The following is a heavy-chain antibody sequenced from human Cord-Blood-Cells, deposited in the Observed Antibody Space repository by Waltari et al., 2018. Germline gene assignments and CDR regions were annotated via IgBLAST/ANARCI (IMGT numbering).Heavy chain of an antibody. V-gene: IGHV1-2*02. CDR1: GYPSTGYY. CDR2: INPNSGGT. CDR3: ARAKRGWWYFDL. Sequence: VQLVQSGAEVTKPGASVKGSGQAPGYPSTGYYMTRVRQAPGQGLEWMGWINPNSGGTNYAQKFQGRVTMTRDTSISTAYMELSRLRSDDTAVYYCARAKRGWWYFDLWGRGTLVTVSS. J-gene: IGHJ2*01.